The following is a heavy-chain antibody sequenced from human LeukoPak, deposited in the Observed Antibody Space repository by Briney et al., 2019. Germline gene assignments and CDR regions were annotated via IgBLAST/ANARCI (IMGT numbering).Heavy chain of an antibody. CDR3: TTGIVVPLGPRGELSNDY. D-gene: IGHD2-15*01. V-gene: IGHV3-15*01. CDR2: IKSKTDGGTT. J-gene: IGHJ4*02. Sequence: GGSLRLSCAASGFTFSNAWMSWVRQAPGKGLEWVGRIKSKTDGGTTDYAAPVKGRFTISRDDSKNTLYLQMNSLKTEDTAVYYCTTGIVVPLGPRGELSNDYWGQGTLVTVSS. CDR1: GFTFSNAW.